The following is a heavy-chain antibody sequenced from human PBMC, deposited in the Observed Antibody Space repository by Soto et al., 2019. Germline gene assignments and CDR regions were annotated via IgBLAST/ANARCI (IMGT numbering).Heavy chain of an antibody. D-gene: IGHD3-10*01. V-gene: IGHV1-18*01. CDR2: ISAYNGNT. CDR3: ARDKGDGSGSYYGY. CDR1: GYTFSSYG. Sequence: QVQLVQSGAEVKKPGASVMVSCKASGYTFSSYGISWVRQAPGQGLEWMGWISAYNGNTNYAQKLQGRVTMTTDTSTSTAYMDLRSLRSDDTAIYYCARDKGDGSGSYYGYWGQGTLVTVSS. J-gene: IGHJ4*02.